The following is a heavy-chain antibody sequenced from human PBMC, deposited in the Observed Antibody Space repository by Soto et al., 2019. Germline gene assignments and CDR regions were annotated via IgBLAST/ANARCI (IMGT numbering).Heavy chain of an antibody. CDR1: GFTFSSYG. J-gene: IGHJ3*02. CDR2: IWYDGSNK. CDR3: ARESGDFDAFDI. Sequence: QVQLVESGGCVVQPGRSLRLSCAASGFTFSSYGMHWVRQSPGKGLEWVSVIWYDGSNKYYADSVKGRFTICRDNSKNTLYLQMNSLRAEETAVYYCARESGDFDAFDIWGQGTMVTGSS. V-gene: IGHV3-33*01. D-gene: IGHD4-17*01.